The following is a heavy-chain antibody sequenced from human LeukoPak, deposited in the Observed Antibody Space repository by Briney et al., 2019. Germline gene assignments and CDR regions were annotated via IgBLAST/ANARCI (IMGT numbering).Heavy chain of an antibody. Sequence: PSETLSLTCAVYGGSFSGYYWSWIRQPPGKGLEWIGEINHSGSTNYNPSLKSRVTISVDTSKNQFSLKLSSVTAADTAVYYCARVQGELLLNAFDIWGQGTMVTVSS. J-gene: IGHJ3*02. CDR1: GGSFSGYY. CDR3: ARVQGELLLNAFDI. D-gene: IGHD1-26*01. V-gene: IGHV4-34*01. CDR2: INHSGST.